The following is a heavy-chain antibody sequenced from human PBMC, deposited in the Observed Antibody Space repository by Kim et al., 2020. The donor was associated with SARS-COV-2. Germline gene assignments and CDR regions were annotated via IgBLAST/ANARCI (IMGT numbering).Heavy chain of an antibody. Sequence: YNPSLKRRVTISVATAKNQFSRKLSSVTAADTAVYYCALGGDPYYYGMDVWGQGTTVTVSS. CDR3: ALGGDPYYYGMDV. D-gene: IGHD3-16*01. V-gene: IGHV4-34*01. J-gene: IGHJ6*02.